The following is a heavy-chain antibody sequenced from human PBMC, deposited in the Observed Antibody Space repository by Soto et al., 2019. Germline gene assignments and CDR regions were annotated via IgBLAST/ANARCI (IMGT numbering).Heavy chain of an antibody. CDR2: IDGSGGDI. V-gene: IGHV3-23*01. Sequence: EVQLLESGGGLVQPGGSLRLSCAASGFPFSSYAMSWVRQAPGTGLEWVSVIDGSGGDISFVDSVKGRFTSSRDNSKNNLYQHMNSLRDEDTARYTCMKETVGAASGETPPFDSWGQGTLVTVSS. J-gene: IGHJ4*02. D-gene: IGHD2-15*01. CDR3: MKETVGAASGETPPFDS. CDR1: GFPFSSYA.